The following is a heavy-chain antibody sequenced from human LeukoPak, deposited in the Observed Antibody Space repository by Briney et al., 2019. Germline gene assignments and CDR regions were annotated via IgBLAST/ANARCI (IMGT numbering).Heavy chain of an antibody. D-gene: IGHD6-13*01. J-gene: IGHJ6*02. V-gene: IGHV1-2*02. CDR1: GFTFTSSA. CDR2: INPNSGGT. CDR3: ASPYSSSWYRVYYGMDV. Sequence: TSVKVSCKASGFTFTSSAMQWVRQAPGQGLEWMGWINPNSGGTNYAQKFQGRVTMTRDTSISTAYMELSRLRSDDTAVYYCASPYSSSWYRVYYGMDVWGQGTTVTVSS.